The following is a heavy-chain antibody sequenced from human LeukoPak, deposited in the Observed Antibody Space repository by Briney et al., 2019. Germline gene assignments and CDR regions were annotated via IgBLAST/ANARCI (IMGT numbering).Heavy chain of an antibody. CDR2: INPNSGGT. CDR1: GYTFTDYY. CDR3: ARHASGYDYENNWFDP. J-gene: IGHJ5*02. Sequence: ASVKVSCKASGYTFTDYYMHWVRQAPGQGLEWVGWINPNSGGTNYAQKFQGRVTMTRDTSISTAYMELSRLRSDDTAVYYCARHASGYDYENNWFDPWGRGTLVTVSS. V-gene: IGHV1-2*02. D-gene: IGHD5-12*01.